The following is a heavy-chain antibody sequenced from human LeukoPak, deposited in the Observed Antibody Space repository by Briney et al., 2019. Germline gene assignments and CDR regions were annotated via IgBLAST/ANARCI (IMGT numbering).Heavy chain of an antibody. Sequence: GRSLRLSCAGSGFIFSNEGMHWVRQAPGKGLEWVSVIYSGGSTYYADSVKGRFTISRDNSKNTLYLQMNSLRAEDTAVYYCARVSAGYAIRGYFQHWGQGTLVTVSS. CDR1: GFIFSNEG. J-gene: IGHJ1*01. CDR2: IYSGGST. CDR3: ARVSAGYAIRGYFQH. D-gene: IGHD2-8*01. V-gene: IGHV3-66*01.